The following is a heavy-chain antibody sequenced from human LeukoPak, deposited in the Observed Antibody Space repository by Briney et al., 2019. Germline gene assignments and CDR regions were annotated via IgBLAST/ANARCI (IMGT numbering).Heavy chain of an antibody. J-gene: IGHJ4*02. D-gene: IGHD6-6*01. CDR3: ARQSRSSSFDY. CDR2: IYPGDSDT. CDR1: GYNFTSYW. Sequence: GESLKISCKGSGYNFTSYWIGWVRQMPGKGLEWMGIIYPGDSDTRYSPSFQGQVTISADKSISTAYLQWSSLKASDAAMYYCARQSRSSSFDYWGQGTLVTVSS. V-gene: IGHV5-51*01.